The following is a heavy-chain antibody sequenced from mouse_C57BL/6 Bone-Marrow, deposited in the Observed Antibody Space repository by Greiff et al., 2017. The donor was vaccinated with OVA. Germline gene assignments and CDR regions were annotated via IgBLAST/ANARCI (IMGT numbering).Heavy chain of an antibody. J-gene: IGHJ1*03. CDR3: ARLYYGSSYVRYFDV. CDR2: IYPRSGNT. V-gene: IGHV1-81*01. D-gene: IGHD1-1*01. CDR1: GYTFTSYG. Sequence: VQLQQSGAELARPGASVKLSCKASGYTFTSYGISWVKQRTGQGLEWIGEIYPRSGNTYYNEKFKGKATLTADKSSSTAYMELRSLTSEDSAVYFCARLYYGSSYVRYFDVWGTGTTVTVSS.